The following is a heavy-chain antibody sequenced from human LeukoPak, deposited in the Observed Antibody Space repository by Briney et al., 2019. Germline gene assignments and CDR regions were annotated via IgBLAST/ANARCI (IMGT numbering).Heavy chain of an antibody. Sequence: PGRSLRLSCAASGFTFSSYGMHWVRQAPGKGLEWVAVISYDGSNKYYADSVKGRFTISRDNSKNTLYLQMNSLGAEDTAVYYCAKAHTVTTFHAFDIWGQGTMVTVSS. D-gene: IGHD4-17*01. V-gene: IGHV3-30*18. CDR3: AKAHTVTTFHAFDI. CDR2: ISYDGSNK. CDR1: GFTFSSYG. J-gene: IGHJ3*02.